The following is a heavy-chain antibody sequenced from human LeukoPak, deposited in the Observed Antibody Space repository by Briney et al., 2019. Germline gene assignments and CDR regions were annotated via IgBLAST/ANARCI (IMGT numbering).Heavy chain of an antibody. CDR1: GYTLTELS. CDR2: FDPEDGET. Sequence: ASVTVSCTVSGYTLTELSMHWVRQAPGKGLEWMGGFDPEDGETIYAQKFQGRVTMTEDTSTDTAYMELSSLRSEDTAVYYCATDLRVARYNWFDPWGPGTLVTVSS. D-gene: IGHD6-6*01. J-gene: IGHJ5*02. V-gene: IGHV1-24*01. CDR3: ATDLRVARYNWFDP.